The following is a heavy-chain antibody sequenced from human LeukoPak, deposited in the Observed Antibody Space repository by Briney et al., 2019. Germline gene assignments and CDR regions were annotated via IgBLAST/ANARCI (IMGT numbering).Heavy chain of an antibody. J-gene: IGHJ4*02. V-gene: IGHV4-39*01. CDR2: IYYSGST. CDR3: ARQWLVYFDY. D-gene: IGHD6-19*01. CDR1: GGSISSSSYY. Sequence: SETLSLTCTVSGGSISSSSYYWGWICQPPGKGLEWIGSIYYSGSTYYNPSLKSRVTISVDTSKNQFSLKLSSVTAADTAVYYCARQWLVYFDYWGQGTLVTVSS.